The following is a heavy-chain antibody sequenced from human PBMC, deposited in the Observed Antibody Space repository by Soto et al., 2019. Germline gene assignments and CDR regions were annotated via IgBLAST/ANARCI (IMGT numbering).Heavy chain of an antibody. J-gene: IGHJ4*02. CDR1: GFTFSSYA. CDR2: ISYDGSNK. CDR3: ARDGGDDFSGLPLYYFDY. V-gene: IGHV3-30-3*01. Sequence: PGGSLRLSCAASGFTFSSYAMHWVRQAPGKGLEWVAVISYDGSNKYYADSVKGRFTISRDNSKNTLYLQMNSLRAEDTAVYYCARDGGDDFSGLPLYYFDYWGQGTLVTVSS. D-gene: IGHD3-3*01.